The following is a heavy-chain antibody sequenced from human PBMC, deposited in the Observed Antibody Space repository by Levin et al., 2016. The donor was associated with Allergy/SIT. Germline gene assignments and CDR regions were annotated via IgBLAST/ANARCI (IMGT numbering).Heavy chain of an antibody. J-gene: IGHJ6*02. Sequence: GESLKISCKGSGYSFTSYWIGWVRQMPGKGLEWMGIIYPGDSDTRYSPSFQGQVTISADKSISTAYLQWSSLKASDTAMYYCARTVEMATSFYYGMDVWGQGTTVTVSS. CDR2: IYPGDSDT. CDR3: ARTVEMATSFYYGMDV. V-gene: IGHV5-51*01. D-gene: IGHD5-24*01. CDR1: GYSFTSYW.